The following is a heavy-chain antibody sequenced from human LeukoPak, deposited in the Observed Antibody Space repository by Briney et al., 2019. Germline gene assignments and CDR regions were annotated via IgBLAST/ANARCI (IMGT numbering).Heavy chain of an antibody. CDR2: IYYSGST. CDR3: AREPRTTVTTDY. CDR1: GGSISSGDYY. V-gene: IGHV4-30-4*01. Sequence: SETLSLTWTVSGGSISSGDYYWSWIRQPPGKGLEWIGYIYYSGSTYYNPSLKSRVTISVDTSKNQFSLKLSSVTAADTAVYYCAREPRTTVTTDYWGQGTLVTVSS. J-gene: IGHJ4*02. D-gene: IGHD4-17*01.